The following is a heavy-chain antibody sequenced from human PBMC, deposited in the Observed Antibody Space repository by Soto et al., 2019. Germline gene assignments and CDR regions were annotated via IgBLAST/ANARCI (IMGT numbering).Heavy chain of an antibody. J-gene: IGHJ4*02. D-gene: IGHD3-10*01. CDR1: GYTFTRSG. V-gene: IGHV1-18*04. Sequence: ASAKVSCTASGYTFTRSGINQVRHAPRQALERMGSNTAYNGNPTYAQKNQGTVTMPPHTSPSTAYMELRSLRSDDTAVYYCARDASFLLLFGELSTPAPAAFDYWGQGALVTVSS. CDR3: ARDASFLLLFGELSTPAPAAFDY. CDR2: NTAYNGNP.